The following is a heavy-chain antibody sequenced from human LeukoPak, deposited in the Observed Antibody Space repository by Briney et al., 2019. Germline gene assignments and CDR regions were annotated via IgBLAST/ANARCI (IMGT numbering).Heavy chain of an antibody. D-gene: IGHD3-22*01. CDR1: GGSISSYY. CDR3: AHYDSSGYSHDAFDI. V-gene: IGHV4-59*12. CDR2: IYYSGST. J-gene: IGHJ3*02. Sequence: SETLSLTCTVSGGSISSYYWSWIRQPPGKGLEWIGYIYYSGSTNYNPSLKSRVTISVDRSKNQFSLKLSSVTAADTAVYYCAHYDSSGYSHDAFDIWGQGTMVTVSS.